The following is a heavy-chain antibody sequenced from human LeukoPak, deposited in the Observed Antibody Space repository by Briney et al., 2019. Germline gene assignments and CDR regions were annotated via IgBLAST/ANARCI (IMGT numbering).Heavy chain of an antibody. CDR3: ARGPHCSSTSCYSEYFHH. J-gene: IGHJ1*01. D-gene: IGHD2-2*01. CDR2: IYYSGST. Sequence: SETLSLTCTVSGGSMSTYYWSWIRQSPGKGLEWIGYIYYSGSTSYNPSLKSRLTISIDTSKTQFYLKLSSVTAADTAVYYCARGPHCSSTSCYSEYFHHWGQGTLVTVSS. V-gene: IGHV4-59*12. CDR1: GGSMSTYY.